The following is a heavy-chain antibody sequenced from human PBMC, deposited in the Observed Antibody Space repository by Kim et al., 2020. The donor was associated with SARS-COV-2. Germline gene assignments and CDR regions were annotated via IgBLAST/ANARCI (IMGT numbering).Heavy chain of an antibody. CDR1: GGSITTNY. J-gene: IGHJ2*01. V-gene: IGHV4-59*01. CDR2: MYYSGSV. CDR3: ARDIAFMGATLYLDL. D-gene: IGHD1-26*01. Sequence: SETLSLTCSVSGGSITTNYWSWIRQPPGKGLEWIGYMYYSGSVTYNPSLESRVTLSLDTSKNLFSLNLRSVTVADTAVYYCARDIAFMGATLYLDLWGHGTLVTVSS.